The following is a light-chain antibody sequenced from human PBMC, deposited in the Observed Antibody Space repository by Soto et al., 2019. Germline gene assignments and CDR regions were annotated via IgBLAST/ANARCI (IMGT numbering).Light chain of an antibody. CDR1: SSDVGGYNY. CDR2: DVS. V-gene: IGLV2-14*01. Sequence: QSALTQPASVSGSPGQSITISCTGTSSDVGGYNYVSWYQQHPGKAPKLMIYDVSNRPSGVSNRFSGSKSGNTASLTISGLQAEDEADYYCSSYTSSSTLVVFGGGIKLTFL. CDR3: SSYTSSSTLVV. J-gene: IGLJ2*01.